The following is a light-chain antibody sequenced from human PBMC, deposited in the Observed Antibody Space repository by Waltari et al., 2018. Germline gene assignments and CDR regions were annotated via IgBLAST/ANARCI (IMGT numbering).Light chain of an antibody. J-gene: IGLJ1*01. V-gene: IGLV2-14*01. Sequence: QSALTQPASVSGSPGQSITISCTGTSSDVGGYNYVSWYQQPPGKAPKPMLYDVPNRPSGVSNRCAGSKSGNTASLTISGLQAEDEADYYCRSYTSSSTLGVFGTGTKVTVL. CDR3: RSYTSSSTLGV. CDR1: SSDVGGYNY. CDR2: DVP.